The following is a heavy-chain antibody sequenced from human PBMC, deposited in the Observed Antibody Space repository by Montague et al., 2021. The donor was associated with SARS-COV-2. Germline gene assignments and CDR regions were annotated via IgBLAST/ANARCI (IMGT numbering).Heavy chain of an antibody. J-gene: IGHJ4*02. V-gene: IGHV3-9*01. Sequence: SLRLSCAASGFAFDDYAMHWVRQVPGKGLEWVSGIHWNSNALGTXXSLRGRFTISRDNAKSSLYLQMNSLRIEDTALYYCAKGRSGYNIRQVATLDFWGQGTLVTVST. D-gene: IGHD5-24*01. CDR1: GFAFDDYA. CDR2: IHWNSNAL. CDR3: AKGRSGYNIRQVATLDF.